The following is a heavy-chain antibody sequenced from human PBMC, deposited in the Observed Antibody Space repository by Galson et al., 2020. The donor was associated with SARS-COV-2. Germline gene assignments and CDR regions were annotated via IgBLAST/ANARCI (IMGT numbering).Heavy chain of an antibody. CDR2: IYWDDDK. V-gene: IGHV2-5*02. CDR3: TRQIVGVTLFDY. Sequence: SGPTLVKPTQTITLTCTFSGFSLTTNGVGVGWIRQPPGKALEWLALIYWDDDKRYSPSLKSRLTITKDASKNQVVLTMTNMDPVDTATYYCTRQIVGVTLFDYWGQGTLVTVSS. J-gene: IGHJ4*02. CDR1: GFSLTTNGVG. D-gene: IGHD1-26*01.